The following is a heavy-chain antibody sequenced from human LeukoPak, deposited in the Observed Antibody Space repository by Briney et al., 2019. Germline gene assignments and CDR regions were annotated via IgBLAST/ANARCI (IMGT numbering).Heavy chain of an antibody. V-gene: IGHV4-34*01. CDR1: GGSFSGYY. D-gene: IGHD4-17*01. J-gene: IGHJ4*02. CDR3: ASIGGTVRDS. CDR2: INHSGST. Sequence: SETLSLTCAVYGGSFSGYYWSWIRQPPGKGLEWIGEINHSGSTNYNPSLKSRVTISVDTPKNQFSLKLSSVTAADTAVYYCASIGGTVRDSWGQGTLVTVSS.